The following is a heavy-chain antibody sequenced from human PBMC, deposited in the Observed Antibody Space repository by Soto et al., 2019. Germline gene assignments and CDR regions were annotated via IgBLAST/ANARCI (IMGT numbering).Heavy chain of an antibody. J-gene: IGHJ4*02. CDR3: ARLIYDSRLNYLYFDS. D-gene: IGHD3-22*01. CDR1: FFSLSSGNW. CDR2: VYRDGSA. V-gene: IGHV4-4*02. Sequence: LSLPFSFSFFSLSSGNWWSWVRQSPEKGLEWIGEVYRDGSANYHPSLERRVAISVDTSPHQFSLRLNSVPAAATALYYCARLIYDSRLNYLYFDSWGQGTLVTVSS.